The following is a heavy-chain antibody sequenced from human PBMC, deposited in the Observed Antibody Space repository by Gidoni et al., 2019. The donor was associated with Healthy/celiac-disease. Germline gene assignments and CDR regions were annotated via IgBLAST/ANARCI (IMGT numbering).Heavy chain of an antibody. J-gene: IGHJ4*02. Sequence: QLQLPESGPGLVKPSETLSLTCTVSGGSISSSSYYCGWIRQPPGKGLEWIGSIYYSGSTYYNPSLKSRVTISVDTSKNQFSLKLSSVTAADTAVYYCARAVYYDYVWGSYRHYYFDYWGQGTLVTVSS. D-gene: IGHD3-16*02. CDR3: ARAVYYDYVWGSYRHYYFDY. CDR2: IYYSGST. V-gene: IGHV4-39*01. CDR1: GGSISSSSYY.